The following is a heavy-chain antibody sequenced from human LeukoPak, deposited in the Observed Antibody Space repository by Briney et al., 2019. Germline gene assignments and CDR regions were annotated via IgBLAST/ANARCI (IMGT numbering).Heavy chain of an antibody. CDR2: ISHSGST. Sequence: SETLSLTCAVYGGSFSGYYWSWIRQPPGKGLEWIGEISHSGSTNYNPSLKSRVTISVDTSKNQFSLKLSSVTAADTAVYYCARTTTLPYYYYYYIDVWGKGTTVTVSS. CDR1: GGSFSGYY. CDR3: ARTTTLPYYYYYYIDV. J-gene: IGHJ6*03. D-gene: IGHD1-1*01. V-gene: IGHV4-34*01.